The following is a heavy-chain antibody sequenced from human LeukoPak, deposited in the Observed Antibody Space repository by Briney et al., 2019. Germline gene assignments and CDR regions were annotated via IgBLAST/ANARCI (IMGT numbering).Heavy chain of an antibody. D-gene: IGHD1-26*01. Sequence: SETLSLTCTLFGGSISSYYWSWIRQPPREGLEWIAYIYYSGSTNYNPSLKSRVTITIATSKNQISLKVSSVAAADTAVYYCARIVGDKDYFDYWGQGTLVTVSS. J-gene: IGHJ4*02. V-gene: IGHV4-59*01. CDR1: GGSISSYY. CDR3: ARIVGDKDYFDY. CDR2: IYYSGST.